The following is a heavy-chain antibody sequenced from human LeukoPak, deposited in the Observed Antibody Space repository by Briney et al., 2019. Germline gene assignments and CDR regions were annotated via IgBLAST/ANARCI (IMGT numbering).Heavy chain of an antibody. CDR1: GFTFSSYA. CDR3: ARGTYYYDSSGYYYLDY. D-gene: IGHD3-22*01. Sequence: GGSLRLSCAASGFTFSSYAMRWVRQAPGKGLEWVAVISYDGSNKYYADSVKGRFTISRDNSKNTLYLQMNSLRAEDTAVYYCARGTYYYDSSGYYYLDYWGQGTLVTVSS. CDR2: ISYDGSNK. V-gene: IGHV3-30-3*01. J-gene: IGHJ4*02.